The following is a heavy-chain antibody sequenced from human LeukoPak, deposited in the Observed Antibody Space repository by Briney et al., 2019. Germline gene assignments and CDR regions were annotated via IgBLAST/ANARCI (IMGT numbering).Heavy chain of an antibody. CDR3: AKERVPAAIYCGGDCYSDY. D-gene: IGHD2-21*02. CDR2: ISGSGGST. Sequence: GGSLRLSCAASGFTFSSYAMSWVRQAPGKGLEWVSAISGSGGSTYYADSVKGRFTISRDNSKNTLYLQMNSLRAEDTAVYYCAKERVPAAIYCGGDCYSDYLGQGTLVTVSS. V-gene: IGHV3-23*01. J-gene: IGHJ4*02. CDR1: GFTFSSYA.